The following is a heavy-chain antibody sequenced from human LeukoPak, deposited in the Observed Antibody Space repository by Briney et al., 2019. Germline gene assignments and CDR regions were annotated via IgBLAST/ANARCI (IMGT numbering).Heavy chain of an antibody. Sequence: SETLSLTSTAYIRSISGYSWTWIRQSPGKVLDLIGKIYHSGITNYNPSLKSRVTISVDTSKIQFSLKLTSVTAADTAVYYCVRWDFDLRAAGSFDPWGQGTLVTVSS. CDR2: IYHSGIT. CDR1: IRSISGYS. V-gene: IGHV4-34*01. CDR3: VRWDFDLRAAGSFDP. D-gene: IGHD6-13*01. J-gene: IGHJ5*02.